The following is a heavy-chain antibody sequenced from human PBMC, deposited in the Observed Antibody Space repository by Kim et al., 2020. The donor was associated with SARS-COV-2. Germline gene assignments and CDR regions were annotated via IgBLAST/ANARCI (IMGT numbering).Heavy chain of an antibody. D-gene: IGHD2-8*01. V-gene: IGHV3-30*18. CDR2: MSFDGSDK. J-gene: IGHJ6*02. CDR1: GFTFSTHA. CDR3: AKDFPNSYGMDV. Sequence: GSLRLSCAASGFTFSTHAMHWVRQAPGKGLEWVAFMSFDGSDKHYADSVKGRFTMSRDNSKNTLYPQMNSLSAEDTAVYYCAKDFPNSYGMDVWGQGTTVTVSS.